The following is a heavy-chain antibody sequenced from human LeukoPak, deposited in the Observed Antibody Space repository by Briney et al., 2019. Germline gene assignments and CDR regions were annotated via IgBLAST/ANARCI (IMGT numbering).Heavy chain of an antibody. CDR2: IYYSGSS. J-gene: IGHJ4*02. CDR1: GGSISSSSYY. CDR3: ARLGWEPTGRGYFDY. V-gene: IGHV4-39*01. Sequence: SETLSLTCTVSGGSISSSSYYWGWLRQPPGKGLEWIGSIYYSGSSYSKSSLKSRVTISVDTSKNQFSLNLNSVTAADTAVYYCARLGWEPTGRGYFDYWGQGTLVTVSS. D-gene: IGHD1-26*01.